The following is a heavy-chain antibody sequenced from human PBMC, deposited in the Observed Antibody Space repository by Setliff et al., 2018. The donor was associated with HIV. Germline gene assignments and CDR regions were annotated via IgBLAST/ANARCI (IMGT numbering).Heavy chain of an antibody. J-gene: IGHJ4*02. CDR2: IWYDGSNK. V-gene: IGHV3-33*06. CDR3: AKDHRTTTAYYFDY. Sequence: GGSLRLSCAASGFTFSSYGIHWVRQAPGKGLEWVALIWYDGSNKYYADSVKGRFTISRDNSKNTLYLQMSSLRAEDTAVYYCAKDHRTTTAYYFDYWGQGTLVTVSS. D-gene: IGHD4-17*01. CDR1: GFTFSSYG.